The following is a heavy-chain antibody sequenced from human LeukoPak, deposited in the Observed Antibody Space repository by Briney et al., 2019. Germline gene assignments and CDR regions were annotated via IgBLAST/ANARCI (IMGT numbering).Heavy chain of an antibody. CDR3: ARHYDFWSGYHNYYYGMDV. J-gene: IGHJ6*02. CDR2: ICYSGST. Sequence: PSETLSLTCTVSGGSITSSSYYWGWIRQPPGKGLEWIGNICYSGSTYYNPSLRSRVTISVDTSKDQFSLKLSSVTAADTAVYYCARHYDFWSGYHNYYYGMDVWGQGTTVTVSS. V-gene: IGHV4-39*01. CDR1: GGSITSSSYY. D-gene: IGHD3-3*01.